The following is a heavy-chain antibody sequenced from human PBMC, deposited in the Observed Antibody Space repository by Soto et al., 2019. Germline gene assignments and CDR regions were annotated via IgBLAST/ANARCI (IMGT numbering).Heavy chain of an antibody. V-gene: IGHV3-30*18. CDR3: AKGRGGWRKYGLDV. CDR1: GFTFSRYA. CDR2: ISYDGRNE. Sequence: QVKLVESGGGVVQPGRSLRLSCVASGFTFSRYAMDWVRQAPGKGLKWVAIISYDGRNEYYADSVKGRFTISRDNSKNTPELEKKRLGPEDPAGYYWAKGRGGWRKYGLDVLGQGTTVTVSS. J-gene: IGHJ6*02. D-gene: IGHD6-19*01.